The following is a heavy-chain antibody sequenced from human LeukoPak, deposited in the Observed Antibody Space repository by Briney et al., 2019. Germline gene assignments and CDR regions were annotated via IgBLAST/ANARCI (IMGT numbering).Heavy chain of an antibody. CDR3: AKITAPLSDSPPGD. J-gene: IGHJ4*02. Sequence: HSGGSLRLSCVGSGFTLSSYAMSWVRQAPGKGLEWVSAISGSGTRTYYADSVKGRFTISRDNSKNTLYLQMNSLRAEDTAVYYCAKITAPLSDSPPGDWGQGTLVTVSS. CDR1: GFTLSSYA. D-gene: IGHD3-22*01. V-gene: IGHV3-23*01. CDR2: ISGSGTRT.